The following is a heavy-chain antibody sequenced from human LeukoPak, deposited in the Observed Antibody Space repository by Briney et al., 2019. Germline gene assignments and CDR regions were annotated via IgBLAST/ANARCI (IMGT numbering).Heavy chain of an antibody. Sequence: SETLSLTCTVSGCSISSGYYWGWIRQPPGKGLEWIWSIYHSGSTYYNPSLKSRVTISIDTSKNQFSLKLSSVTAADTAVYYCARETSGQGYFQYWGQGTLVTVSS. V-gene: IGHV4-38-2*02. CDR3: ARETSGQGYFQY. D-gene: IGHD3-3*01. CDR2: IYHSGST. J-gene: IGHJ1*01. CDR1: GCSISSGYY.